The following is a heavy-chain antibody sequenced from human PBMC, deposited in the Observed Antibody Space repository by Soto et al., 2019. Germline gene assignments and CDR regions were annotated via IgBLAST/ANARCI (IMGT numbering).Heavy chain of an antibody. CDR2: ISHHSDYI. CDR1: GFTFASYN. D-gene: IGHD7-27*01. J-gene: IGHJ4*02. V-gene: IGHV3-21*04. CDR3: AKGDPRGPGTGGYY. Sequence: PGGSLRLSCASSGFTFASYNMLWVRQAPGKGLEWVASISHHSDYIYHADSVKGRFTVSRDNAKNTLYLQMNSLRAEDTAVYYCAKGDPRGPGTGGYYWGQGTLVTVSS.